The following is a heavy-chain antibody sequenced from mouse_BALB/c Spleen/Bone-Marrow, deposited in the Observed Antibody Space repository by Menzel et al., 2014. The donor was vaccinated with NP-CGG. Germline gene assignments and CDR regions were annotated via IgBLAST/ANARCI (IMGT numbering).Heavy chain of an antibody. CDR2: INPYNGDT. Sequence: EVKLMESGPELVKPGASVKISCKASGYSFTGYFMNWVKQSHGKSLEWIGRINPYNGDTFYNQKFKGKATLTVDKSSSTAHMELLSLTSEDSAVYYCGRGDDYDGDFDHWGQGTTLTVSS. CDR1: GYSFTGYF. J-gene: IGHJ2*01. D-gene: IGHD2-4*01. V-gene: IGHV1-37*01. CDR3: GRGDDYDGDFDH.